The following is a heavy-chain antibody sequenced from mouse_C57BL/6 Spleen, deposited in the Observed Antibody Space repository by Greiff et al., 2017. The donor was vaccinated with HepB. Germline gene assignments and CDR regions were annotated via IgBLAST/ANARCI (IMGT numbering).Heavy chain of an antibody. CDR3: ARLPYYYAMDY. CDR1: GFTFSSYT. Sequence: EVQRVESGGGLVKPGGSLKLSCAASGFTFSSYTMSWVRQTPEKRLEWVATISGGGGNTYYPDSVKGRFTISRDNAKNTLYLQMSSLRSEDTALYYCARLPYYYAMDYWGQGTSVTVSS. V-gene: IGHV5-9*01. D-gene: IGHD6-1*01. J-gene: IGHJ4*01. CDR2: ISGGGGNT.